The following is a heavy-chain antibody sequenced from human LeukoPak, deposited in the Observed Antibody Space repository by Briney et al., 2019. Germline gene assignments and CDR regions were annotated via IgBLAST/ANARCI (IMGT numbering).Heavy chain of an antibody. CDR1: GFTFGDYA. CDR2: MRSKAYAGKT. CDR3: TRGGSWKGWFDP. J-gene: IGHJ5*02. V-gene: IGHV3-49*04. Sequence: PGRSLRLSCTASGFTFGDYAMSWVRQAPGKGLEWVGFMRSKAYAGKTEYAASVKGRFIISRDDSKSIAYLQMNSLKTDDTAVYYCTRGGSWKGWFDPWGPGTLVTVSS. D-gene: IGHD6-6*01.